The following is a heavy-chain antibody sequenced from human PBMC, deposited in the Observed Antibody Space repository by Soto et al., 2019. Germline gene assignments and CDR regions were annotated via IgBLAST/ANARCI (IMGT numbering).Heavy chain of an antibody. CDR3: VREWMYRGNYRRPDY. V-gene: IGHV1-18*01. CDR1: GYTFISYG. D-gene: IGHD1-26*01. Sequence: ASVKVSCKASGYTFISYGISWVRQAPGQGLEWMGWISTYNGNTYYAQKFQGRVTMTTDTSTSTAYMELRSLRSNDTAVYYCVREWMYRGNYRRPDYWGQGTQVTVSS. CDR2: ISTYNGNT. J-gene: IGHJ4*02.